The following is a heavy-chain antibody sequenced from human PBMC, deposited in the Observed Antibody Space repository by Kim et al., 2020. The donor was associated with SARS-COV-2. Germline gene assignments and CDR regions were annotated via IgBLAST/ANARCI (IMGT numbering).Heavy chain of an antibody. CDR3: ASQHPNYYGSAAGRFDP. Sequence: SETLSLTCTVSGGSISSYYWSWIRQPPGKGLEWIGYIYYSGSTNYNPSLKSRVTISVDTSKNQFSLKLSSVTAADTAVYYCASQHPNYYGSAAGRFDPWGQGTLVTVSS. V-gene: IGHV4-59*08. J-gene: IGHJ5*02. CDR1: GGSISSYY. D-gene: IGHD3-10*01. CDR2: IYYSGST.